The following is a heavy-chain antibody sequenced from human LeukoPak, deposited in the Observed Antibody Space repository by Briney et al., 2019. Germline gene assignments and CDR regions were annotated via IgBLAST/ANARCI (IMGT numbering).Heavy chain of an antibody. V-gene: IGHV1-69*05. CDR2: IIPIFGTA. J-gene: IGHJ5*02. Sequence: SSVKVSCKASGSTFSSYAISWVRQAPGQGLEWMGGIIPIFGTANYAQKFQGRVTITTDESTSTAYMELSSLRSEDTAVYYCASSPPPNYDILTGYFQYNWFDPWGQGTLVTVSS. D-gene: IGHD3-9*01. CDR1: GSTFSSYA. CDR3: ASSPPPNYDILTGYFQYNWFDP.